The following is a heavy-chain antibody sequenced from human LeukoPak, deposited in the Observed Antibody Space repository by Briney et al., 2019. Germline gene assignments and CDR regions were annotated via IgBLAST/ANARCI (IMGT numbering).Heavy chain of an antibody. CDR3: ARGRVPAAIRYYYYYGMDV. D-gene: IGHD2-2*02. V-gene: IGHV4-34*01. Sequence: PSETLSLTCAVYGGSFSGYYWSWIRQPPGKGLEWIGEINHSGSTNYNPSLKSRVTISVDTSKNQFSLKLSSVTAADTAVYYCARGRVPAAIRYYYYYGMDVWGQGTTVTVSS. CDR1: GGSFSGYY. J-gene: IGHJ6*02. CDR2: INHSGST.